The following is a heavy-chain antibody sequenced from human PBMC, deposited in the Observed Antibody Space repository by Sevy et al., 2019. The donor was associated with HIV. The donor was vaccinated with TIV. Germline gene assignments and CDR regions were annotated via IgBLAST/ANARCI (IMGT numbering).Heavy chain of an antibody. V-gene: IGHV3-53*04. D-gene: IGHD6-19*01. Sequence: GGSLRLSCAASGFTVSSNYMSWVRQAPGKGLEWVSVIYSGGSTYYADSVKGRFTISRHNSKNTLYLQMNSLRAEDTAVYYCASQYSSGWYLPETIGPQNAFDIWGQGTMVTVSS. CDR3: ASQYSSGWYLPETIGPQNAFDI. CDR1: GFTVSSNY. CDR2: IYSGGST. J-gene: IGHJ3*02.